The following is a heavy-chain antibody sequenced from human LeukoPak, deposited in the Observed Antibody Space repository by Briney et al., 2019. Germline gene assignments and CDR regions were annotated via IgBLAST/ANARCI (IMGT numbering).Heavy chain of an antibody. D-gene: IGHD2-2*01. CDR3: TTDSGRYCSSTSCYADYYYYYYMDV. Sequence: PGGSLRLSCAASGFTFSSYAMTWVRQAPGKGLEWVGRIKSKTDGGTTDYAAPVKGRFTISRDDSKNTLYLQMNSLKTEDTAVYYCTTDSGRYCSSTSCYADYYYYYYMDVWGKGTTVTVSS. V-gene: IGHV3-15*01. CDR1: GFTFSSYA. J-gene: IGHJ6*03. CDR2: IKSKTDGGTT.